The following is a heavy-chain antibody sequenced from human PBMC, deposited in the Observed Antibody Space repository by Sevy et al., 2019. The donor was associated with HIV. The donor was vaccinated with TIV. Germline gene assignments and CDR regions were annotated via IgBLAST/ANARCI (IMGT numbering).Heavy chain of an antibody. Sequence: GGSLRLSCAASGFTFSSYAMSWVLQAPGKGLEWVSAISGSGGSTYYADSVKGRFTISRDNSKNTLYLQMNSLRAEDTAVYYCAKAPRGCSGGSCYYQYYFDYWGQGTLVTVSS. D-gene: IGHD2-15*01. CDR3: AKAPRGCSGGSCYYQYYFDY. CDR1: GFTFSSYA. J-gene: IGHJ4*02. V-gene: IGHV3-23*01. CDR2: ISGSGGST.